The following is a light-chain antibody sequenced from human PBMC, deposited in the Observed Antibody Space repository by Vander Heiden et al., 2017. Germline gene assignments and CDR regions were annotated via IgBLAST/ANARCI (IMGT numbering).Light chain of an antibody. J-gene: IGKJ2*01. CDR2: GAS. Sequence: EIVMTQSPATLSVSPGERATLSCRASQSVSNNLAWYQQKPGQAPRLLIYGASTRATGIPARFSGSGYGTEFTLTISSRQSEDFAVYYCQQYNNGPPMYTFGQGTKLEIK. V-gene: IGKV3-15*01. CDR3: QQYNNGPPMYT. CDR1: QSVSNN.